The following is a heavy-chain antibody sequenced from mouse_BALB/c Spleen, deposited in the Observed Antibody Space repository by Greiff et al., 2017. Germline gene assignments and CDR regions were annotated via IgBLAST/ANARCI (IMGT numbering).Heavy chain of an antibody. Sequence: EVQLVESGGGLVKPGGSLKLSCAASGFTFSSYAMSWVRQTPEKRLEWVASISSGGSTYYPDSVKGRFTISRDNARNILYLQMSSLRSEDTAMYYCARPYYGYYFDYWGQGTTLTVSS. CDR2: ISSGGST. J-gene: IGHJ2*01. CDR3: ARPYYGYYFDY. D-gene: IGHD1-2*01. V-gene: IGHV5-6-5*01. CDR1: GFTFSSYA.